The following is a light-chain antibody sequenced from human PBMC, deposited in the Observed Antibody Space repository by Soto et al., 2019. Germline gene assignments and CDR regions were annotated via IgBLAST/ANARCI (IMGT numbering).Light chain of an antibody. Sequence: QSALTQPASVSGSPGQSITISCTGTSSDVGSYNLVSWYQQHPGKAPKLMIYEGSKRPSGVSNRFSGSKSGNTASLTISGLQAEDEADYYCCSYFGTGTKLTVL. CDR3: CSY. J-gene: IGLJ1*01. CDR2: EGS. V-gene: IGLV2-23*01. CDR1: SSDVGSYNL.